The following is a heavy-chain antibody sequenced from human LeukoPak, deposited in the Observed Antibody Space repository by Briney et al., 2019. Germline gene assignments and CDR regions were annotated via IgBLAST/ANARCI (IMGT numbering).Heavy chain of an antibody. D-gene: IGHD2-15*01. J-gene: IGHJ6*03. CDR1: GIIFSSYG. V-gene: IGHV3-30*02. CDR2: IRYDGSIK. Sequence: GGSLRLSCAASGIIFSSYGMHWVRQAPGKWLEWVAFIRYDGSIKYYADSVKGRFTISRDNSKNTLYLQMNSLRGEDTAVYYCAKDARRVRDIGVVFGRGRGYMDVWGKGTTATISS. CDR3: AKDARRVRDIGVVFGRGRGYMDV.